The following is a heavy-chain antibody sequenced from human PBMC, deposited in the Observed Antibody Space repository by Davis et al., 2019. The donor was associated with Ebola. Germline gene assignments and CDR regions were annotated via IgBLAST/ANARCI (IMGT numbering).Heavy chain of an antibody. CDR1: GFTFSSYW. CDR3: ARVLWRKAAAGTGY. V-gene: IGHV3-7*01. Sequence: GESLKISCAASGFTFSSYWMSWVRQAPGKGLEWVANIKQDGSEKYYVDSVKGRFTISRDNAKNSLYLQMNSLRAEDTAVYYCARVLWRKAAAGTGYWGQGTLVTVSS. CDR2: IKQDGSEK. D-gene: IGHD6-13*01. J-gene: IGHJ4*02.